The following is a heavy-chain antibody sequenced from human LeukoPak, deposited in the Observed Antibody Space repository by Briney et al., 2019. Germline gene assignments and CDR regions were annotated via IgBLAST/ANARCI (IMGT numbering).Heavy chain of an antibody. CDR2: IYYRGGT. V-gene: IGHV4-59*01. J-gene: IGHJ4*02. CDR3: ARCTDSGGVDY. D-gene: IGHD3-16*01. Sequence: PSETLSLTCTVSGGSISSYYWSWIRQPPGKGLEWIGYIYYRGGTNYTPSLKSRVTISVDTSKNQFSLKLSSVTAADTAVYYCARCTDSGGVDYWGQGTLVTVSS. CDR1: GGSISSYY.